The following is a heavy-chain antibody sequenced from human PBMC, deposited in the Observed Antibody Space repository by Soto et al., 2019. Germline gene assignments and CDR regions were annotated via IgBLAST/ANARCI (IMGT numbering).Heavy chain of an antibody. D-gene: IGHD4-17*01. CDR1: GFTFSNYG. CDR2: IWYDGSNK. V-gene: IGHV3-33*01. J-gene: IGHJ4*02. CDR3: AREDYGDSHDY. Sequence: QVQLVESGGGVVQPGRSLRLSCAASGFTFSNYGMHWVRQAPGKGLEWVAVIWYDGSNKYYADSVKGRFTISRDNSENTLYLQMDSLRAEDMAVYYCAREDYGDSHDYWGQGTLVTVSS.